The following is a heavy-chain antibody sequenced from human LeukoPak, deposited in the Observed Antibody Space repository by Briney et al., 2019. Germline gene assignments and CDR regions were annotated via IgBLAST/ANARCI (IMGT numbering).Heavy chain of an antibody. CDR3: AGNYYDSSVYYVDAFDI. J-gene: IGHJ3*02. D-gene: IGHD3-22*01. CDR1: GYSISSDYY. CDR2: IYHSGST. Sequence: SETLSLTCTVSGYSISSDYYWGWIRQPPGKGLEWIGSIYHSGSTYYNPSLKSRVTISVDTSKNQFSLNLTSVTAADTAAYYCAGNYYDSSVYYVDAFDIWGQGTMVTVSS. V-gene: IGHV4-38-2*02.